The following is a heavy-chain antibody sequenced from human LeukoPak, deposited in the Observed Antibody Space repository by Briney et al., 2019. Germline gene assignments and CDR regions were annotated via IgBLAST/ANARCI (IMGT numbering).Heavy chain of an antibody. CDR3: ARKGSAAGPEDWFDP. D-gene: IGHD6-13*01. V-gene: IGHV3-11*04. J-gene: IGHJ5*02. CDR1: GFTFSDYY. CDR2: ISSSGSTI. Sequence: GGSPRLSCAASGFTFSDYYMSWIRQAPGKGLEWVSYISSSGSTIYYADSVKGRFTISRDNAKNSLYLQMNSLRAEDTAVYYCARKGSAAGPEDWFDPWGQGTLVTVSS.